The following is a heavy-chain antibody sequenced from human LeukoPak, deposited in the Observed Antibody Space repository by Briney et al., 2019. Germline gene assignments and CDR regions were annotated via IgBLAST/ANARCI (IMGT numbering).Heavy chain of an antibody. Sequence: SETLSLTCTVSGGSISSSSYSWGWIRQPPGKGLEWIGSIYYSGSTYYNPSLKSRVTISVDTSKNQFSLKLSSVTAADTAMYYCARLPRYSSSWYDYYYGMDVWGQGTTVTVSS. CDR2: IYYSGST. J-gene: IGHJ6*02. D-gene: IGHD6-13*01. V-gene: IGHV4-39*01. CDR1: GGSISSSSYS. CDR3: ARLPRYSSSWYDYYYGMDV.